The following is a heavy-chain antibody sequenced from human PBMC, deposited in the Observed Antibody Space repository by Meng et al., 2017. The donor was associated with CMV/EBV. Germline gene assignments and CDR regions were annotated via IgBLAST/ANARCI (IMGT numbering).Heavy chain of an antibody. CDR2: ISSSSSYI. CDR1: GFTFSSHS. D-gene: IGHD3-3*01. CDR3: ARDVLRFFSAFDY. J-gene: IGHJ4*02. Sequence: GESLKISCAASGFTFSSHSMNWVRQAPGKGLEWVSSISSSSSYIYYADSVKGRFTISRDNAKNSLYLQMNSLRAEDTAVYYCARDVLRFFSAFDYWGQGTLVTVSS. V-gene: IGHV3-21*01.